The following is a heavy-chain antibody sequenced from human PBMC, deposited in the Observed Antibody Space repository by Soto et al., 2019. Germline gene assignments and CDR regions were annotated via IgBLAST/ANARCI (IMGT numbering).Heavy chain of an antibody. CDR3: ARSGLGYCRGTSCYYNS. D-gene: IGHD2-2*01. J-gene: IGHJ4*02. CDR1: GFTFSSYS. Sequence: GGSLRLSCAASGFTFSSYSMNWVRQAPGKGLEWVSSISGINDYIYYADSVKGRFTISRDNAKNSLFLQMNSLRAEDTAVYYCARSGLGYCRGTSCYYNSWGQGTLVTVSS. V-gene: IGHV3-21*01. CDR2: ISGINDYI.